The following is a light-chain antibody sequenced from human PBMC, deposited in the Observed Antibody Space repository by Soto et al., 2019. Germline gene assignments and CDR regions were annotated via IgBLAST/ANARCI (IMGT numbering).Light chain of an antibody. CDR1: QSISVW. CDR2: KAS. J-gene: IGKJ2*01. CDR3: QQYDSYPRT. Sequence: DIQMTQSPSTLSASVGGRVTITCRASQSISVWLAWYQQKPGKAPKLLIYKASTLESGVPSRFSGSGSGTEFTLSITSLQPDDLATDYCQQYDSYPRTFGQGTKVDIK. V-gene: IGKV1-5*03.